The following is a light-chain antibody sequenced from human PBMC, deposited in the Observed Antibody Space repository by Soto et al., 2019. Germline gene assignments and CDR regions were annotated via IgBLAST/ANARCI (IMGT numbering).Light chain of an antibody. CDR1: QDIITW. Sequence: DIQMTQSPSSVTASVGYRFTSTCLSSQDIITWLAWYQQKPGKAPNLLIYTASNLQSGVPSRFSGSGSGTHFTLTISSLQPEDFGTYYCQQADSFPITFGQGTRLEIK. V-gene: IGKV1-12*01. CDR2: TAS. CDR3: QQADSFPIT. J-gene: IGKJ5*01.